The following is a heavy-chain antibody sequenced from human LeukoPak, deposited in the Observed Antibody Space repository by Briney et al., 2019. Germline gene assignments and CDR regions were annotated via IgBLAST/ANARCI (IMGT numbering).Heavy chain of an antibody. J-gene: IGHJ4*02. CDR3: ASESTGIAAAGSSGRLYYFDY. CDR1: GFTVSSNY. CDR2: IYGGGNI. D-gene: IGHD6-13*01. Sequence: GGSLRLSCAASGFTVSSNYMNWVRQAPGKGLEWVSVIYGGGNIYYADSVKGRFTISRGNAKNSLYLQMNSLRAEDTAVYYCASESTGIAAAGSSGRLYYFDYWGQGTLVTVSS. V-gene: IGHV3-53*01.